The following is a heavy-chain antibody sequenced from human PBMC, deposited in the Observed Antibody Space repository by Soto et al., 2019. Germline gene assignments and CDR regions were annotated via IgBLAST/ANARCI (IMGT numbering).Heavy chain of an antibody. V-gene: IGHV3-23*01. D-gene: IGHD3-16*01. J-gene: IGHJ4*02. CDR1: GFKFSNYA. Sequence: GGSLRLSCAASGFKFSNYAMSWVRQAPGKGLEWVSLISATGGGTYYADSVKGRFTISRGNSHNTLYLQVHSLTAEDTAVYYCAKDRRAGGNSAFYFDFWGQGAQVTVSS. CDR3: AKDRRAGGNSAFYFDF. CDR2: ISATGGGT.